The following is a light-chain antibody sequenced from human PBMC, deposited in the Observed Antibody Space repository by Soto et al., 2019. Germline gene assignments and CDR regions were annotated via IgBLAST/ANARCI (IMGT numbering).Light chain of an antibody. CDR1: QSVSSY. CDR3: QQRSNWPF. Sequence: EIVLTQSPATLSLSPGERATLSCRASQSVSSYLAWYQQKPGQAPRLLIYDASNRATGIPARFSGSWSGTDCTLTSSSLEPEDFAVYYGQQRSNWPFFGGGTKVEIK. CDR2: DAS. J-gene: IGKJ4*01. V-gene: IGKV3-11*01.